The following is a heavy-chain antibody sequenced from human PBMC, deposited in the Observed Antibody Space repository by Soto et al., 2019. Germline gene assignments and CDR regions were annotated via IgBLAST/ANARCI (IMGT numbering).Heavy chain of an antibody. CDR1: GYTFTGYY. D-gene: IGHD3-10*01. CDR3: ARVPPPSDYGSYYYGMDV. V-gene: IGHV1-2*04. Sequence: ASVKVSCKASGYTFTGYYMHWVRQAPGQGLEWMGWINPNSGGTNYAQKFQGWVTMTRDTSISTAYMELSRLRSDDTAVYYCARVPPPSDYGSYYYGMDVWGQGTTVTVSS. CDR2: INPNSGGT. J-gene: IGHJ6*02.